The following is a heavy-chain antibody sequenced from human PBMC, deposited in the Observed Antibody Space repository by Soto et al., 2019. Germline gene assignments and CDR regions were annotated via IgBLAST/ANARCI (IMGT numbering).Heavy chain of an antibody. V-gene: IGHV3-74*01. CDR1: GFSFDSYW. CDR2: IDYDGTTT. Sequence: EVQLVESGGGLVQPGGSLRLSCAASGFSFDSYWMHWVRQAPGQGPMWVSRIDYDGTTTNYADSVKGRFTISRDNAKSTLYLEMDSLRPEDTAGEYCTRGARANSGGTGAYWGKGTLVTVSS. J-gene: IGHJ1*01. D-gene: IGHD1-1*01. CDR3: TRGARANSGGTGAY.